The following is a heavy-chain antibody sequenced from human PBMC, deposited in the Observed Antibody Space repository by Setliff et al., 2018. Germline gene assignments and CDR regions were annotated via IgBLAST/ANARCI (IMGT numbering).Heavy chain of an antibody. Sequence: GASVKVSCKASGYTFTGHYIHWVRQAPGQGLVWMGWINPRTGVTNSAQKFQGRVTMTRDTSITTVYMDLSRLKSDDTAVYYCARGTDYHGSGSYWAKDVWGKGTTVTV. J-gene: IGHJ6*03. CDR1: GYTFTGHY. CDR2: INPRTGVT. D-gene: IGHD3-10*01. V-gene: IGHV1-2*02. CDR3: ARGTDYHGSGSYWAKDV.